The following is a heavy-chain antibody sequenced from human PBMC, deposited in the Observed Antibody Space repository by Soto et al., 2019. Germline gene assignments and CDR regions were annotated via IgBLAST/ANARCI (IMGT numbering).Heavy chain of an antibody. J-gene: IGHJ5*02. CDR3: AKSRRPYASAIQAHFAP. Sequence: PGRSLRLSCAASGFTFSNFAMTSVRQAPGAGLEWVSSISVTDDYSYYADSVKGRFTISRENARDTLFIHMNNLRADDTAVYYSAKSRRPYASAIQAHFAPWGLGTIVIVAS. D-gene: IGHD2-2*01. CDR1: GFTFSNFA. CDR2: ISVTDDYS. V-gene: IGHV3-23*01.